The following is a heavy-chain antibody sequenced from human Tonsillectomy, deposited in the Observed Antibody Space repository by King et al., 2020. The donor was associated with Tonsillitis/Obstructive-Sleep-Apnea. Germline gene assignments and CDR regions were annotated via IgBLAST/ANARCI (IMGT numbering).Heavy chain of an antibody. J-gene: IGHJ3*02. CDR1: GGSFSGYY. CDR3: ARLDIAVVPAAMSDAFDN. Sequence: VQLQQWGAGLLKPSETLSVTCAVYGGSFSGYYWSWIRQPPGKGLEWIGEINHSGSTNYNPSLKSRVTISLDMSKNQFSRKLTSVTAADTAVYYCARLDIAVVPAAMSDAFDNW. V-gene: IGHV4-34*01. D-gene: IGHD2-2*03. CDR2: INHSGST.